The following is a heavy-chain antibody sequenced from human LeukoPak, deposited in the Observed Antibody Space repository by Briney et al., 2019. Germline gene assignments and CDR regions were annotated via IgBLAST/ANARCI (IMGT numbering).Heavy chain of an antibody. CDR2: LRSDGATT. CDR1: GFTFRNFA. Sequence: TGGSLRLSCAASGFTFRNFAMHWVRQAPGKGLEYVSALRSDGATTYYADSVKGRFIISRDNSKNTLYLQMGSLRREDMGVYYCARARRSGQQSYYFDYWGQGTPVTVPS. CDR3: ARARRSGQQSYYFDY. D-gene: IGHD6-19*01. V-gene: IGHV3-64*02. J-gene: IGHJ4*02.